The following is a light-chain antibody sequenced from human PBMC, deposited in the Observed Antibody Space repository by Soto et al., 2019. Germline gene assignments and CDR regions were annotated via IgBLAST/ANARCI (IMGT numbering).Light chain of an antibody. CDR2: KVS. V-gene: IGKV2-30*01. CDR3: MPATQWPPT. CDR1: QSLVFSDGTTY. Sequence: DVVITQSPLSLPVTLGQPASLSCRSSQSLVFSDGTTYLNWFQQRQGQSPRRLIYKVSKRDSGVPDRFSVSGSGTDFTLKISRVEAVEGGVDDGMPATQWPPTVGQGTRLEIK. J-gene: IGKJ5*01.